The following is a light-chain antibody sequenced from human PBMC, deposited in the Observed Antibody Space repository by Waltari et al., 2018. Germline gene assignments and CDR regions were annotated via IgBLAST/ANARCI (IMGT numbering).Light chain of an antibody. V-gene: IGKV2-29*02. CDR3: IQGIDLPRT. J-gene: IGKJ1*01. CDR2: EVS. Sequence: HSLLQSAVKTYVHCYLQKRGQSPQLLISEVSSRFSGVPDRFGGSGSGTYFTLKSSRVEADDVGVDCCIQGIDLPRTFGQVTEVEIK. CDR1: HSLLQSAVKTY.